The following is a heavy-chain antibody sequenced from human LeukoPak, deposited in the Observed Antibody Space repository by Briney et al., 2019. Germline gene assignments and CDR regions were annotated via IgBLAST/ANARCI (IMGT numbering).Heavy chain of an antibody. D-gene: IGHD3-10*01. V-gene: IGHV3-23*01. CDR1: GFTFSSYA. J-gene: IGHJ4*02. CDR3: AKDPSYILLWFGELDY. Sequence: PGGSLTLSCTASGFTFSSYAMSWLRQAPGKGLEWVSAISGSGGSTYYADSVKGRFTISRDNSKNTLYLQMNSLRAEDTAVYYCAKDPSYILLWFGELDYWGQGTLVTVSS. CDR2: ISGSGGST.